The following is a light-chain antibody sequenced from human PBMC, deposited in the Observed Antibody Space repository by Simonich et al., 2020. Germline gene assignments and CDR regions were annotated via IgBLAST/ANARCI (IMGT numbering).Light chain of an antibody. J-gene: IGLJ2*01. CDR2: DVS. V-gene: IGLV2-23*02. Sequence: QSALTQPASVSGSPGQAITISCTGTSSAVGSYNLVSWYQQHPGKAPKLMIYDVSKRPSGVSNRFSGSKSGNTASLTISGLQAEDEADYYCSSYAGSSTVVFGGGTKLTVL. CDR1: SSAVGSYNL. CDR3: SSYAGSSTVV.